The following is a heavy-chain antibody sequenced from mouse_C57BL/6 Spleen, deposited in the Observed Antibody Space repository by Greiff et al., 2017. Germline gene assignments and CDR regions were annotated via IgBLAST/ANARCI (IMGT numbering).Heavy chain of an antibody. J-gene: IGHJ3*01. V-gene: IGHV6-3*01. Sequence: EVQGVESGGGLVQPGGSMKLSCVASGFTFSNYWMNWVRQSPEKGLEWVAQIRLKSDNYATDYAESVKGRFTISRDDSKSSVYLQMNNLRAEDTGSYYCTGRGAWFAYWGQGTLVTVSA. CDR1: GFTFSNYW. CDR2: IRLKSDNYAT. CDR3: TGRGAWFAY.